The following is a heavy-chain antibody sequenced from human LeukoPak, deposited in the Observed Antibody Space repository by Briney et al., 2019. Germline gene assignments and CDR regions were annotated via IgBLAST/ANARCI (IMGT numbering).Heavy chain of an antibody. Sequence: PSETLSLTCTVSGGSISSSSYYWGWIRQPPGKGLEWIGSIYYSGSTYYNPSLKSRVTISVDTSKNQFSLKLSSVTAADTAVYYCARQIRYTYDPNWFHPWGQGTLVTVSS. V-gene: IGHV4-39*01. D-gene: IGHD5-12*01. CDR3: ARQIRYTYDPNWFHP. CDR2: IYYSGST. CDR1: GGSISSSSYY. J-gene: IGHJ5*02.